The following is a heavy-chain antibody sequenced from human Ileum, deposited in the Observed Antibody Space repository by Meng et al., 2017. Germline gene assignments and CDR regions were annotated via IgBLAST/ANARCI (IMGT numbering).Heavy chain of an antibody. CDR1: GFTVSGTH. V-gene: IGHV3-53*01. J-gene: IGHJ5*02. Sequence: GDSLKISCAASGFTVSGTHMSWVRQAPGKGLEWVSVVYSGGHTYYADPVKGRFTISRDNTKNTLYLQMYTLRAEDTAVYYCARWYSSATGFDPWGLGTLVTVSS. CDR2: VYSGGHT. D-gene: IGHD4-11*01. CDR3: ARWYSSATGFDP.